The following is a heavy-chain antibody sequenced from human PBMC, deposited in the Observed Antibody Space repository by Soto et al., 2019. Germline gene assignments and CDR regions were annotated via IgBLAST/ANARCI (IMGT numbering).Heavy chain of an antibody. D-gene: IGHD3-10*01. CDR1: GGSVTSYT. V-gene: IGHV1-69*12. CDR3: ATGAVVRAYPNWVET. Sequence: QVQLVQSGAELKKPGSSVKVSCKASGGSVTSYTISWVRQVPGQGLEWMGAFIPIFPTPNYAQKFQGRVTTTADGPTNTVYTELSSLNSDDTAVYYCATGAVVRAYPNWVETWGQRTLVTVSS. CDR2: FIPIFPTP. J-gene: IGHJ5*02.